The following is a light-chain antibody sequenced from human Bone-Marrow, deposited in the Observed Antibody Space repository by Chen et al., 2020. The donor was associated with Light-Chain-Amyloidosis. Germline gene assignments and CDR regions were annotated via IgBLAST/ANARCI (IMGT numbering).Light chain of an antibody. J-gene: IGLJ3*02. CDR2: DDS. CDR1: NIGSTS. CDR3: QVWDRSSDRPV. Sequence: SYVLTQPSSVSVAPGQTATIACGGNNIGSTSVHWYQQTPGQAPLLVVYDDSDRPSGIPERLLGSNSGNTATLTISRVEAEDEADYYCQVWDRSSDRPVFGGGTKLTVL. V-gene: IGLV3-21*02.